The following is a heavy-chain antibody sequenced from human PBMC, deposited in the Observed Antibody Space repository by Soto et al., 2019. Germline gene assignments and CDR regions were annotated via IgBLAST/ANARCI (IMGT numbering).Heavy chain of an antibody. J-gene: IGHJ4*02. CDR3: AKVQSAVYYFDY. CDR1: GFTFSSHA. CDR2: ISNGGVST. V-gene: IGHV3-23*01. Sequence: EVQLLESGGGLVQPGGSLRLSCVASGFTFSSHAMTWVRQAPGKGLEWVSGISNGGVSTYYADSAKGRFTISRDNSKNTLYLQMNSLRAEDTAIYYCAKVQSAVYYFDYWGQGTLVIVSS.